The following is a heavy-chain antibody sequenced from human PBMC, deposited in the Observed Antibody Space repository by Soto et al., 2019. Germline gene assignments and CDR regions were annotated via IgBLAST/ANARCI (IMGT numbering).Heavy chain of an antibody. CDR1: GYSFISYW. V-gene: IGHV5-51*01. D-gene: IGHD6-13*01. J-gene: IGHJ6*02. CDR3: ARLPYSSSWLGYYGMDV. CDR2: IYPGDSDT. Sequence: GESLKISCKGSGYSFISYWIGWVRQMPGKGLEWMGIIYPGDSDTRYSPSFQGQVTISADKSISTAYLQWSSLKASDTAMYYCARLPYSSSWLGYYGMDVWGQGTTVTVSS.